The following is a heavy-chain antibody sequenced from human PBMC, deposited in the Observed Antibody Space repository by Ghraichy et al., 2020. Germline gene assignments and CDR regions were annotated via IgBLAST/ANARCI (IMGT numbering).Heavy chain of an antibody. D-gene: IGHD6-13*01. J-gene: IGHJ6*02. V-gene: IGHV1-46*01. CDR3: AMTKPEVNPEYSRSWYLLWRYYGMDV. CDR1: GYTFTSYY. CDR2: INPSGGST. Sequence: ASVKVSCKASGYTFTSYYMHWVRQAPGQGLEWMGIINPSGGSTSYAQKFQGRVTMTRDTSTSTVYMELSSLRSEDTAVYYCAMTKPEVNPEYSRSWYLLWRYYGMDVWGQGTTVTVSS.